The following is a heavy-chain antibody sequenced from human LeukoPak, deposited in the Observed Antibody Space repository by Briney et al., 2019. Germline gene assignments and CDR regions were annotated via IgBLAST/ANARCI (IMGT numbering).Heavy chain of an antibody. Sequence: ASVKVSCKASGYTFTSYAMNWVRQAPGQGLEWMGWINTNTGNPTYAQGFTGRFVFSLDTSVSTAYLQISSLKAEDTAVYYCAREPEYYDFWSGSGVDYWGQGTLVTVSS. D-gene: IGHD3-3*01. J-gene: IGHJ4*02. CDR1: GYTFTSYA. CDR2: INTNTGNP. V-gene: IGHV7-4-1*02. CDR3: AREPEYYDFWSGSGVDY.